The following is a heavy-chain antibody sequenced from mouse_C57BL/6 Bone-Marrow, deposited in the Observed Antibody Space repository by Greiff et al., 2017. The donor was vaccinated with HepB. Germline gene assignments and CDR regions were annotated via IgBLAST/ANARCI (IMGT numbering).Heavy chain of an antibody. V-gene: IGHV5-12*01. CDR2: ISNGGGST. CDR3: ARQHYYGSRYWYFDV. CDR1: GFTFSDYY. J-gene: IGHJ1*03. Sequence: EVQVVESGGGLVQPGGSLKLSCAASGFTFSDYYMYWVRQTPEKRLEWVAYISNGGGSTYYPDTVKGRFTISRDNAKNTLYLQMSRLKSEDTAMYYCARQHYYGSRYWYFDVWGTGTTVTVSS. D-gene: IGHD1-1*01.